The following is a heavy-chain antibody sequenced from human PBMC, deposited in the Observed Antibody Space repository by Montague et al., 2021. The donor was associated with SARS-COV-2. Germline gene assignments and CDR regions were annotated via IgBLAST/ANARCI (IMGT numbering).Heavy chain of an antibody. D-gene: IGHD3-22*01. Sequence: SGTLPLTCAVYGGSFSDYFWTWIRQPPGKGLEWIGEINHRGTSNYNPSLKSRVSISVDTSKNQFSLYLGSVTAADTAVYYCARGRQHFNMIVVVMTGGEYYFDYWGQGTLVTVSS. V-gene: IGHV4-34*01. CDR2: INHRGTS. J-gene: IGHJ4*02. CDR1: GGSFSDYF. CDR3: ARGRQHFNMIVVVMTGGEYYFDY.